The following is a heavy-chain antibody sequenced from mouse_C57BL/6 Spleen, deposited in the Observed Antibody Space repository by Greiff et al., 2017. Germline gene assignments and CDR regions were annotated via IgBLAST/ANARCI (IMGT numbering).Heavy chain of an antibody. CDR1: GFTFSSYA. D-gene: IGHD2-4*01. J-gene: IGHJ2*01. CDR2: ISAGGSYT. V-gene: IGHV5-4*01. CDR3: AREGYDYVDY. Sequence: EVMLVESGGGLVKPGGSLKLSCAASGFTFSSYAMSWVRQTPEKRLEWVATISAGGSYTYYPDNVKGRFTISRDNAKNNLYLQMSHLKSEDTAMYYCAREGYDYVDYWGQGTTLTVSS.